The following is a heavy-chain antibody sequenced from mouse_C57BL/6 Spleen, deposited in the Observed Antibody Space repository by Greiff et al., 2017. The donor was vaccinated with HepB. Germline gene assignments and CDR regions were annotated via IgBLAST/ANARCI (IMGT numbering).Heavy chain of an antibody. J-gene: IGHJ4*01. D-gene: IGHD2-1*01. V-gene: IGHV1-15*01. CDR1: GYTFTDYE. CDR2: IDPETGGT. CDR3: TRDGNYVNYAMDY. Sequence: QVQLKESGAELVRPGASVTLSCKASGYTFTDYEMHWVKQTPVHGLEWIGAIDPETGGTAYNQKFKGKAILTADKSSSTAYMELRSLTSEDSAVYYCTRDGNYVNYAMDYWGQGTSVTVSS.